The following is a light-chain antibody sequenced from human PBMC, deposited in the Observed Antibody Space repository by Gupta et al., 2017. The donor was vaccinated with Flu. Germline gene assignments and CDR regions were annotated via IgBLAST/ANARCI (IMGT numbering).Light chain of an antibody. CDR3: QNGGTGLWV. J-gene: IGLJ3*02. CDR2: VNSDGSH. CDR1: SGHRRDA. Sequence: QVALPPSPSASGSLGASVSLTCTLSSGHRRDAIAWYQQKPEKGPRYLMRVNSDGSHSKGDGIPDRFSGSSSETDRHLTMASLEAEDDDYFYCQNGGTGLWVFGGGTKLTVL. V-gene: IGLV4-69*01.